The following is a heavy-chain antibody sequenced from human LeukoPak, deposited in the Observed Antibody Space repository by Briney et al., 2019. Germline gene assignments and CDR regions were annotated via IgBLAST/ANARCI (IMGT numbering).Heavy chain of an antibody. V-gene: IGHV4-30-2*01. D-gene: IGHD3-9*01. Sequence: PSQTLSLTCTVSGGSISSGGYYWSWIRQPPGKGLEWIGYIYHSGSTYYNPSLKSRVTILVDTSKNQFSLKLSSVTAADTAVYYCATSNYDILTGYYVRFDYWGQGTLVTVSS. CDR2: IYHSGST. CDR3: ATSNYDILTGYYVRFDY. CDR1: GGSISSGGYY. J-gene: IGHJ4*02.